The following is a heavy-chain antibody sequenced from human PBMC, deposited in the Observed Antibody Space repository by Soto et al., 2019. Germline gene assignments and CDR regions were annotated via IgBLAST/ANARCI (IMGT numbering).Heavy chain of an antibody. V-gene: IGHV1-69*02. Sequence: ASVKVSCKASGGTFSSYTISWVRQAPGQGLEWMGRIIPILGIANYAQKFQGRVTITADKSTSTAYMELSSLRSEDTAVYYCARTGYYDYIWGSYRYQTAFDYWGQGTLVTVSS. CDR1: GGTFSSYT. D-gene: IGHD3-16*02. J-gene: IGHJ4*02. CDR3: ARTGYYDYIWGSYRYQTAFDY. CDR2: IIPILGIA.